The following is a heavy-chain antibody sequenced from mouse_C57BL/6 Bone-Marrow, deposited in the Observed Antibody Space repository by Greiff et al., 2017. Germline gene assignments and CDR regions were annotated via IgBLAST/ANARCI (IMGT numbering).Heavy chain of an antibody. CDR2: ISSGGNYT. D-gene: IGHD2-2*01. CDR1: GFTFSSYG. V-gene: IGHV5-6*02. CDR3: ARRSYYGYGGPFYAMDY. J-gene: IGHJ4*01. Sequence: EVMLVESGGDLVKPGGSLKLSCAASGFTFSSYGMSWVRQTPDKRLEWVATISSGGNYTYYPDSVTGRFTISSANAKNTLYLRMSSLKAEDTAMDYWARRSYYGYGGPFYAMDYWGQGTSVTVSS.